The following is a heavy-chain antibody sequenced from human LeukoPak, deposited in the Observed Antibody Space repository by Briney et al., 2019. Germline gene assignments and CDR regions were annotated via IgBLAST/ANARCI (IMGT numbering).Heavy chain of an antibody. Sequence: GGSLRLSCAASGFAFSDYYMNWIRQAPGKGLEWVSYISGISSYTNYAASVKGRFTISRDNAKNSLYLQMNSLRAEDTAVYYCATRGHSSSWYYFDYWGQGTLVTVSS. CDR3: ATRGHSSSWYYFDY. J-gene: IGHJ4*02. CDR2: ISGISSYT. V-gene: IGHV3-11*03. CDR1: GFAFSDYY. D-gene: IGHD6-13*01.